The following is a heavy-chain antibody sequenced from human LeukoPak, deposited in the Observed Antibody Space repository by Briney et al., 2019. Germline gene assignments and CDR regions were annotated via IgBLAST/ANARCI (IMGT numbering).Heavy chain of an antibody. CDR2: IYYSGST. J-gene: IGHJ3*02. CDR3: ARRNVVVPAAMARAFDI. CDR1: GGSISSSSY. Sequence: LETLSLTCTVSGGSISSSSYWGWIRQPPAKGLGWIGNIYYSGSTYYNPSLKSRVTMSVDMAKNQFSLKLSSVTAADTAVYYCARRNVVVPAAMARAFDIWGQGTMVTVSP. V-gene: IGHV4-39*01. D-gene: IGHD2-2*01.